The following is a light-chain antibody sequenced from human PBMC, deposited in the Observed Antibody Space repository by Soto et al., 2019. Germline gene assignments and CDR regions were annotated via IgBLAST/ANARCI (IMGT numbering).Light chain of an antibody. Sequence: DIQMTQSPSTLSASVGDRVTITCRASQSISSWLAWYQQKPGKAPKLLIHKASSLESGVPSRFSGSGSGTEFTLTISSLQPDDFAIYYCQQYNSYSTAFGQGTRLEIK. CDR3: QQYNSYSTA. V-gene: IGKV1-5*03. CDR1: QSISSW. CDR2: KAS. J-gene: IGKJ5*01.